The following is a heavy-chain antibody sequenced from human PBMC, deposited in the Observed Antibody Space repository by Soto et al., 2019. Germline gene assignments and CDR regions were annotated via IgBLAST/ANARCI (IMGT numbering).Heavy chain of an antibody. CDR3: ARDFYCSSTSCYSDYYYMDV. CDR2: IKQDGSEK. D-gene: IGHD2-2*01. CDR1: GFTFSSYW. Sequence: GGSLRLSCAASGFTFSSYWMSWVRQAPGKGLEWVANIKQDGSEKYYVDSVKGRFTISRDNAKNSLYLQMNSLRAEDTAVYYCARDFYCSSTSCYSDYYYMDVWGKGTTVTVS. V-gene: IGHV3-7*01. J-gene: IGHJ6*03.